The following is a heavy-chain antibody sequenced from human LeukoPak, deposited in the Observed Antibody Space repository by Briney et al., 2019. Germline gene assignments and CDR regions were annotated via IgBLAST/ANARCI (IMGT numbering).Heavy chain of an antibody. D-gene: IGHD3-10*01. CDR3: ARDSGMVRGTVDY. J-gene: IGHJ4*02. CDR2: INPSGGST. Sequence: ASVKVSSKSSVYTFTSYYMYWVRQAPGQGLEWMGIINPSGGSTSYAQKFQGRVTMTRDTSTSTVYMELSSLRSEDTAVYYCARDSGMVRGTVDYWGQGTLVTVSS. CDR1: VYTFTSYY. V-gene: IGHV1-46*01.